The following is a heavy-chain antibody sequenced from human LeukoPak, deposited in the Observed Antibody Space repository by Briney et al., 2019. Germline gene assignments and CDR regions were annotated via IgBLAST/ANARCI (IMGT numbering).Heavy chain of an antibody. V-gene: IGHV3-48*01. Sequence: GGSLRLSCAASGFTFSSYAMNWVRQAPGKGLEWLSYISSSSSTIYYADSVKGRFIISRDNANNSLYLQMNGLRVEDTALYYCARHTYCSGSSCYIGDAFDIWGHGTMVTVSS. J-gene: IGHJ3*02. CDR2: ISSSSSTI. D-gene: IGHD2-2*02. CDR3: ARHTYCSGSSCYIGDAFDI. CDR1: GFTFSSYA.